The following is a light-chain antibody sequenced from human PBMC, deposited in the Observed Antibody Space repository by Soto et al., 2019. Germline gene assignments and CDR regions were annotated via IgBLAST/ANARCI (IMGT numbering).Light chain of an antibody. V-gene: IGLV2-14*01. Sequence: QSALTQPASVSGAPGQSITISCTGTSSDVGGYNYVSWYQQHPGKAPKLMIYDVSNRPSGVSNRFSGSKSGNTASLTISGLQAEDEADYYCHSYTSSSTPYVFGTGTKLTVL. CDR1: SSDVGGYNY. CDR3: HSYTSSSTPYV. CDR2: DVS. J-gene: IGLJ1*01.